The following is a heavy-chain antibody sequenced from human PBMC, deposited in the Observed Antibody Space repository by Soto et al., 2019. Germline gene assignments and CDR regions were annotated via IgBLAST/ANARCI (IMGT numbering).Heavy chain of an antibody. CDR2: INTNTGNP. CDR3: ARDGNSSSWHFQH. J-gene: IGHJ1*01. D-gene: IGHD6-13*01. V-gene: IGHV7-4-1*01. CDR1: GYTLTSYA. Sequence: ASVKVCCKDSGYTLTSYARNWVRQATGQGLEWMGWINTNTGNPTYAQGFTGRFVFSLDTSVSTAYLQICSLKAEDTAVYYCARDGNSSSWHFQHWGRGTLVTVSS.